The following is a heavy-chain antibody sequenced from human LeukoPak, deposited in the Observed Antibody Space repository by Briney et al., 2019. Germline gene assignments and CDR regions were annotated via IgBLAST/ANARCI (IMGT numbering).Heavy chain of an antibody. D-gene: IGHD6-19*01. J-gene: IGHJ4*02. V-gene: IGHV4-59*01. CDR1: GGSISSYY. CDR3: ARAGPYSSGWQYVDY. CDR2: IYYSGST. Sequence: PSETLSLTCSASGGSISSYYWSWIRQPPGKGLEWIGYIYYSGSTNYTPSLKSRLTISVDTSKNQFSLKLSSVTAADTAVYYCARAGPYSSGWQYVDYWGQGTLVTVSS.